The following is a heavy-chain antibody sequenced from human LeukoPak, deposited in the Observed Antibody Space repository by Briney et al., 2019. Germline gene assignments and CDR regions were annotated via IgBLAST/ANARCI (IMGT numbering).Heavy chain of an antibody. CDR2: I. D-gene: IGHD3-3*01. CDR3: VVPKSITIFGVVIKYYFDY. Sequence: GGSLSLSCAASGFTFSSYSMNWVRQAPGKGLEWVSYIYYADSVKGRFTISRDNAKNSLYLQMNSLRAEDTAVYYCVVPKSITIFGVVIKYYFDYWGQGTLVTVSS. CDR1: GFTFSSYS. V-gene: IGHV3-48*01. J-gene: IGHJ4*02.